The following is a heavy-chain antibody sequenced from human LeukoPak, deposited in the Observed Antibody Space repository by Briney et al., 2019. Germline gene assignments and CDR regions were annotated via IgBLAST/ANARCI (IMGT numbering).Heavy chain of an antibody. V-gene: IGHV3-48*01. CDR1: GFTFNKYG. J-gene: IGHJ3*01. CDR2: ISSSSDTI. CDR3: VRAFDV. Sequence: GGSLRLSCAVSGFTFNKYGMAWVRQAPGKGLEWVSYISSSSDTIYYADSVKGRFTISRDNAKNSLYLQMNSLRADDTAVYYCVRAFDVWGQGTMVTVSS.